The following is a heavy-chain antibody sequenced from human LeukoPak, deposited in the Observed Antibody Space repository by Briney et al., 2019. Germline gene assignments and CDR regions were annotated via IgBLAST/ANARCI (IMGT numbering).Heavy chain of an antibody. D-gene: IGHD6-13*01. CDR1: GYTFTSYW. Sequence: GESLKVSCKGSGYTFTSYWIGWVRQIPGKGLEWMAIIYPANSDTRYSPSFQGQVTISADKSINTAYLQWSNLKASDTAMYYCARERETGSSWFDPWGQGTLVTVSS. V-gene: IGHV5-51*01. CDR2: IYPANSDT. J-gene: IGHJ5*02. CDR3: ARERETGSSWFDP.